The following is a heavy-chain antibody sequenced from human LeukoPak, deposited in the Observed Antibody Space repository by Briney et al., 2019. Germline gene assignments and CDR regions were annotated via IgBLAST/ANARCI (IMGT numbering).Heavy chain of an antibody. D-gene: IGHD6-6*01. CDR1: GYTFISYD. CDR2: MNPNSAYT. Sequence: ASVKVSCKPSGYTFISYDINWVRQATGQGLEWMGWMNPNSAYTGYAQKFQGRVTMTRNTSISTAYMELSSLRSEDTAVYYCARGFYSSSSDYHFDYWGQGTLVTVSS. CDR3: ARGFYSSSSDYHFDY. J-gene: IGHJ4*02. V-gene: IGHV1-8*01.